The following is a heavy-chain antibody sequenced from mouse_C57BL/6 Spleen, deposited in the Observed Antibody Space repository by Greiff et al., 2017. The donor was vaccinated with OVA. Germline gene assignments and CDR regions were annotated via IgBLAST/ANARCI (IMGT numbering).Heavy chain of an antibody. Sequence: EVKVVESGEGLVKPGGSLKLSCAASEFTFSSYAMSWVRQTPEKRLEWVAYISSGGDYIYYADTVKGRFTISRDNARNTLYLQMSSLKSEDTAMYYCTRELTGTAYWGQGTLVTVSA. CDR2: ISSGGDYI. CDR1: EFTFSSYA. J-gene: IGHJ3*01. D-gene: IGHD4-1*01. V-gene: IGHV5-9-1*02. CDR3: TRELTGTAY.